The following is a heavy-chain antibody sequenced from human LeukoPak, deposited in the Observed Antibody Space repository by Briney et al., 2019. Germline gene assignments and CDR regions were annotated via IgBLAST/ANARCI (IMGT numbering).Heavy chain of an antibody. D-gene: IGHD3-22*01. J-gene: IGHJ4*02. V-gene: IGHV3-20*04. CDR2: IKWDGGRT. Sequence: GGSLRLSCAASGFTFDDHGMSWVRQAPGKGLEWVSGIKWDGGRTGYADSVKGRFTISRDNAKDTLYLQMNSLRAEDTAVYYCARDGGGSSGYYWGLGYWGQGTLVTVSS. CDR3: ARDGGGSSGYYWGLGY. CDR1: GFTFDDHG.